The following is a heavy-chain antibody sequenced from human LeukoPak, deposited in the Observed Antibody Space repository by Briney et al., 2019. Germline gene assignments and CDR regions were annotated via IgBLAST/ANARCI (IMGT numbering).Heavy chain of an antibody. Sequence: GGSLRPSCAASGFTFSSYGMHWVRQAPGKGLEWVAVIWYDGSNKYYADSVKGRFTISRDNSKNTLYLQMNSLRAEDTAVYYCARGSTYYDFWSGYYTGIVFDYWGQGTLVTVSS. CDR1: GFTFSSYG. CDR3: ARGSTYYDFWSGYYTGIVFDY. J-gene: IGHJ4*02. D-gene: IGHD3-3*01. CDR2: IWYDGSNK. V-gene: IGHV3-33*01.